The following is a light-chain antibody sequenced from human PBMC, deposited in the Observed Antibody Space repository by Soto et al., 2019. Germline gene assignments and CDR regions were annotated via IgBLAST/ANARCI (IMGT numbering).Light chain of an antibody. J-gene: IGKJ2*01. Sequence: DIQMTQSPSTVSASVGDRVTITCRASQSISSWLAWYQQKPGKAPKLLIYDASSLESGVPSRFSGSGSGTEFTLTISSLQPDDFATYYCQQYNSYSSYTFGQGTKLEIK. CDR3: QQYNSYSSYT. CDR2: DAS. V-gene: IGKV1-5*01. CDR1: QSISSW.